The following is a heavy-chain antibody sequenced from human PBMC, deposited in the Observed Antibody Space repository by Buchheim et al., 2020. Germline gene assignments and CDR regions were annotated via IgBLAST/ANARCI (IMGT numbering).Heavy chain of an antibody. CDR2: IYYSGST. CDR3: AREGTNCSSTSCQGRVAPYGMDV. CDR1: GGSISSYY. Sequence: QVQLQESGPGLVKPSETLSLTCTVSGGSISSYYWSWIRQPPGKGLEWIGYIYYSGSTNYNPSLKSRVTISVDTSKNQFSLKLSSVTAADTAVYYCAREGTNCSSTSCQGRVAPYGMDVWGQGTT. D-gene: IGHD2-2*01. J-gene: IGHJ6*02. V-gene: IGHV4-59*01.